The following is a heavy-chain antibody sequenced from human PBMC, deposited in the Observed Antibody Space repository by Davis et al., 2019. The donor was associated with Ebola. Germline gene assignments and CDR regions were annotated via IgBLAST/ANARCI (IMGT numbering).Heavy chain of an antibody. D-gene: IGHD3-3*01. CDR2: INAGNGNT. Sequence: GESLKISCAASGYTFTSYAMHWVRQAPGQRLEWMGWINAGNGNTQYSQKFQGRVTMTRDTSTSTVYMELGSLRSEDTAVYYCARDELPYHIRFLEWPPRLGAWFDPWGQGTLVTVSS. V-gene: IGHV1-3*01. CDR1: GYTFTSYA. CDR3: ARDELPYHIRFLEWPPRLGAWFDP. J-gene: IGHJ5*02.